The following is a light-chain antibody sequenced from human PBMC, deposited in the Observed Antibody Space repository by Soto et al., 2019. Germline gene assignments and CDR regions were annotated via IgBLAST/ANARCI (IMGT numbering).Light chain of an antibody. CDR3: QQYDTSPWT. Sequence: EIVLTQSPGTLSLSPGERATLSCRASQSVSSTYLGWFQQKPGQAPRLLMYGASNRATGIPDRFSGSGSGTDFTLTISRLEPEDFAVYYCQQYDTSPWTFGQGTKVEV. V-gene: IGKV3-20*01. CDR1: QSVSSTY. CDR2: GAS. J-gene: IGKJ1*01.